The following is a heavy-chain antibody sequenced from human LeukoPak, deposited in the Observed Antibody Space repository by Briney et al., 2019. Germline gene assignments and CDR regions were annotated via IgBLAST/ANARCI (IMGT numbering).Heavy chain of an antibody. CDR2: IYPNSGAT. V-gene: IGHV1-2*02. J-gene: IGHJ4*02. CDR1: GYTFTGYY. CDR3: GTLLSNGPFDY. Sequence: ASVKVSCKASGYTFTGYYMHWVRQAPGQGLEWMGWIYPNSGATKYAQKFPGRVTMTRDTSISTAYMELSGLRSDDTAVYYCGTLLSNGPFDYWGQGGLVTVSS.